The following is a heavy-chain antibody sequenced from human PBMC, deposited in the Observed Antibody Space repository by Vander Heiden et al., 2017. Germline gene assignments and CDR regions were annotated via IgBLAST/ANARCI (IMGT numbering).Heavy chain of an antibody. J-gene: IGHJ3*02. D-gene: IGHD1-26*01. CDR2: IGTAGDT. CDR1: GFTFSSYD. Sequence: EVQLVESGGGLVQPGGSLRLSCAASGFTFSSYDMHWVRQATGKGLEWVSAIGTAGDTYYPDSVKGRFTISRENAKNSLYLQMNSLRAGDTAVYYCARGGGSYENAFDIWGQGTMVTVSS. CDR3: ARGGGSYENAFDI. V-gene: IGHV3-13*01.